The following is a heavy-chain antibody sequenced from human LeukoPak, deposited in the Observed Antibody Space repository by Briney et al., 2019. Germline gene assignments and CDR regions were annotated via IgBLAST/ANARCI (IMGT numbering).Heavy chain of an antibody. CDR1: GFTFSNYW. CDR3: ATSGWNNRFDP. D-gene: IGHD6-19*01. V-gene: IGHV3-74*01. J-gene: IGHJ5*02. Sequence: GGSLRLSCAASGFTFSNYWMHWVRQAPGRGLVWVSRINSDGSSTNYADSVKGRFTISRDNAKNTLYLQMNSLRAEDTAVFYCATSGWNNRFDPWGQGTLVTVSS. CDR2: INSDGSST.